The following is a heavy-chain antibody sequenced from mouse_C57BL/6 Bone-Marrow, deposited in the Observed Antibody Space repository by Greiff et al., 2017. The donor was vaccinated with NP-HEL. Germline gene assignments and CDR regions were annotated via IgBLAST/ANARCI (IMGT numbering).Heavy chain of an antibody. CDR1: GFTFSDYG. CDR3: ARAPLIYYGNYYFDY. V-gene: IGHV5-17*01. D-gene: IGHD2-1*01. J-gene: IGHJ2*01. CDR2: ISSGSSTI. Sequence: EVKLVESGGGLVKPGGSLKLSCAASGFTFSDYGMHWVRQAPEKGLEWVAYISSGSSTIYYADTVKGRFTISRDNAKNTLFLQMTSLRSEDTAMYYCARAPLIYYGNYYFDYWGQGTTLTVSS.